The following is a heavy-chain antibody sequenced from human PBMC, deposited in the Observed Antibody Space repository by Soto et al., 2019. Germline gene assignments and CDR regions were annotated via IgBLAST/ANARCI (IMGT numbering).Heavy chain of an antibody. D-gene: IGHD2-2*01. CDR1: GGSISSLY. V-gene: IGHV4-59*11. Sequence: PSETLSLTCTVSGGSISSLYWSRLRQSPGKGLEWIGYIYHTGITNYDPSLKSRITMSEDTSKSQFSLNLSSVTAADTDVYYCARLIPDALGQMAYYFDYWGQGALVTVSS. CDR2: IYHTGIT. CDR3: ARLIPDALGQMAYYFDY. J-gene: IGHJ4*02.